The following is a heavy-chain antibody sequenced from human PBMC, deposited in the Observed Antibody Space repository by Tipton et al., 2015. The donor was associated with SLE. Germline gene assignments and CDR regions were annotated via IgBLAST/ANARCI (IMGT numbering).Heavy chain of an antibody. CDR3: ARDSGRRYCSGGSCPFEF. CDR1: GGSISGYY. D-gene: IGHD2-15*01. V-gene: IGHV4-59*01. CDR2: IYYSGSR. Sequence: TLSLTCTVSGGSISGYYWSWIRQPPGKGLEWIGYIYYSGSRNYNPSLKRRVTMSVDTSKSQFSLKLISVTAADTAVYYCARDSGRRYCSGGSCPFEFWGQGALVTVSS. J-gene: IGHJ4*02.